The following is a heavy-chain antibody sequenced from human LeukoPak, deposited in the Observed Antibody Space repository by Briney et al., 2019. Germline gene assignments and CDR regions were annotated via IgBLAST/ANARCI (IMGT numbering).Heavy chain of an antibody. Sequence: SSETLSLTCTVSGGSISSSSYYWGWIRQPPGKGLEWIGYIYYSGSTNYNPSLKSRVTISVDTSKNQFSLKLSSVTAADTAVYYCARQAGSGIVGAIGAFDIWGQGTMVTVSS. CDR1: GGSISSSSYY. CDR3: ARQAGSGIVGAIGAFDI. CDR2: IYYSGST. V-gene: IGHV4-61*05. J-gene: IGHJ3*02. D-gene: IGHD1-26*01.